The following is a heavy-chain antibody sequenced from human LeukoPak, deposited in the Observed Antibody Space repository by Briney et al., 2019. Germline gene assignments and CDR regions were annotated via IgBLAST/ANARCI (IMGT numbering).Heavy chain of an antibody. J-gene: IGHJ4*02. Sequence: SETLSLTCTVSGGSISSYSWSWMRQPAGKGLEWIGRIYPRESPNYIPSLKSRVIMSVDKSKNQFSLKLRSVTAADTAVYYCAREWHHVFDYWGRGNLVTVSS. V-gene: IGHV4-4*07. D-gene: IGHD5-12*01. CDR3: AREWHHVFDY. CDR2: IYPRESP. CDR1: GGSISSYS.